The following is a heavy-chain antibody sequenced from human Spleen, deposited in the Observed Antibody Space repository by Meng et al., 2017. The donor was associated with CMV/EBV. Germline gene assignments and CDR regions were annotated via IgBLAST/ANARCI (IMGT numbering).Heavy chain of an antibody. D-gene: IGHD3-22*01. CDR2: ISYDGSNK. V-gene: IGHV3-30-3*01. Sequence: GESLKISCAASGFTFSSYAMHWVRQAPGKGLEWVAVISYDGSNKYYADSVKGRFTISRDNSKNTLYLKMNSLRAEDTAIYYCARSSGYFGSAYGIDVWGQGTTVTVSS. CDR3: ARSSGYFGSAYGIDV. J-gene: IGHJ6*02. CDR1: GFTFSSYA.